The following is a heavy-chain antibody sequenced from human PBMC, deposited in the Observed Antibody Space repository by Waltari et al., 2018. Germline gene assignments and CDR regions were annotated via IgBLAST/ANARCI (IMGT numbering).Heavy chain of an antibody. CDR3: AXLFXRPGSCFSQFDX. J-gene: IGHJ4*02. CDR2: ISHTXSA. CDR1: GASVTPRGHS. V-gene: IGHV4-30-2*06. D-gene: IGHD2-15*01. Sequence: QLQESGXGLXXPSXTLXLTCXVSGASVTPRGHSWSWIRQYPGKVLEWVGSISHTXSAYYXPSLKSRLAIXSDTSNNHFSLSLTSVTXADTAFYFXAXLFXRPGSCFSQFDXWGRGMLVTVSS.